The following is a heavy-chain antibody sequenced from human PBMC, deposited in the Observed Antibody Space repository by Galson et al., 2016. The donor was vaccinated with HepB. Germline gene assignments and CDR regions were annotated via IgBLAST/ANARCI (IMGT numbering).Heavy chain of an antibody. Sequence: ETLSLTCNVSGDSITSSGYFWGWIRQPPGKGLEWIGAISYRGTTYDYPSLKSRLTVSVDTSKNKFSLKLSSVTAADTAVYYCARSVNEAFDIWGQGTMVTVSS. CDR2: ISYRGTT. CDR1: GDSITSSGYF. V-gene: IGHV4-39*01. J-gene: IGHJ3*02. CDR3: ARSVNEAFDI. D-gene: IGHD1-1*01.